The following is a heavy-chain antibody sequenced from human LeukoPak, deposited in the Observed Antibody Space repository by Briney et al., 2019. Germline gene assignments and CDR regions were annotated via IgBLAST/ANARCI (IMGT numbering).Heavy chain of an antibody. V-gene: IGHV3-33*01. CDR2: IWYDGSNK. D-gene: IGHD3-22*01. J-gene: IGHJ4*02. CDR1: GFTFSSYG. Sequence: PGGSLRLSCAASGFTFSSYGMHWVRQAPGKGLEWVAVIWYDGSNKYYADSVKGRFTISRDNSKNTLYLQMNSLRAEDTAVYYCARDETHSSGYYYFDYWGQGTLITVSS. CDR3: ARDETHSSGYYYFDY.